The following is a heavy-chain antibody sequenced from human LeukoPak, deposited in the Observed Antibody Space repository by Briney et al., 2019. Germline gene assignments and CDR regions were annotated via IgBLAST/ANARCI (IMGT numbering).Heavy chain of an antibody. V-gene: IGHV1-2*02. Sequence: ASVKVSCKASGYTFTGYYMHWVRQAPGQGLEWMGWINPNSGGTNYAQKFQGRVTMTRDTSISTAYMELSRLRSDDTAVYYCAREPHASEDGSGSYGSIDYWGQGTLVTVSS. J-gene: IGHJ4*02. CDR2: INPNSGGT. CDR1: GYTFTGYY. CDR3: AREPHASEDGSGSYGSIDY. D-gene: IGHD3-10*01.